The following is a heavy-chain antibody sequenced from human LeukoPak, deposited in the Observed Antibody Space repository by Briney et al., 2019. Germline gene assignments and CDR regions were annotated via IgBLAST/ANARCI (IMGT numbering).Heavy chain of an antibody. V-gene: IGHV3-30-3*01. CDR3: ARGSGIEYSSLGPFDP. Sequence: ALRLSCAASGFTFSSYAMHWVRQAPGKGLEWVAVISYDGSNKYYADSVKGRFTISRDNSKNTLYLQMNSLRAEDTAVYYCARGSGIEYSSLGPFDPWGQGTLVTVSS. CDR2: ISYDGSNK. CDR1: GFTFSSYA. J-gene: IGHJ5*02. D-gene: IGHD6-6*01.